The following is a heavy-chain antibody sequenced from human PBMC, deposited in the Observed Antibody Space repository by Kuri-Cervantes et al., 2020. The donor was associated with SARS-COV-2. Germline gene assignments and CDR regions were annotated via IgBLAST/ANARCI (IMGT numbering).Heavy chain of an antibody. CDR2: ISGSGGST. V-gene: IGHV3-23*01. Sequence: GGSLRLSCAASGFTFSSYAMSWVRQAPGKGLEWVSAISGSGGSTYYSDSVKGRFTISRDNSKNTLYLQMNSLRAEDTAVYYCAKDIDTAMVTPIDYWGQGTLVTVSS. J-gene: IGHJ4*02. CDR1: GFTFSSYA. CDR3: AKDIDTAMVTPIDY. D-gene: IGHD5-18*01.